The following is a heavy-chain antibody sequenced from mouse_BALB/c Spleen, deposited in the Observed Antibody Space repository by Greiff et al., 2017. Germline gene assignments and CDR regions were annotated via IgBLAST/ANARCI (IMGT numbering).Heavy chain of an antibody. J-gene: IGHJ4*01. D-gene: IGHD2-14*01. CDR2: INPYNDGT. Sequence: VHVKQSGPELVKPGASVKMSCKASGYTFTSYVMHWVKQKPGQGLEWIGYINPYNDGTKYNEKFKGKATLTSDKSSSTAYMELSSLTSEDSAVYYCAREVPYRYYAMDYWGQGTSVTVSS. CDR3: AREVPYRYYAMDY. CDR1: GYTFTSYV. V-gene: IGHV1-14*01.